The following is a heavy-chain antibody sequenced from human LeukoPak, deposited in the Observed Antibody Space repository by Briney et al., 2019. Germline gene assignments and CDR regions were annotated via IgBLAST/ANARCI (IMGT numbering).Heavy chain of an antibody. CDR2: INPDSGGT. J-gene: IGHJ5*02. V-gene: IGHV1-2*02. D-gene: IGHD3-10*01. CDR1: GYTFTGYY. Sequence: ASVKVSCKASGYTFTGYYIHWVRQAPGQGLEWMAWINPDSGGTNYAQKFQGRVTMTRDTSISTAYMELSSLRSDDTAVYYCARGRLGTWFGELKAWGQGTLVTVSS. CDR3: ARGRLGTWFGELKA.